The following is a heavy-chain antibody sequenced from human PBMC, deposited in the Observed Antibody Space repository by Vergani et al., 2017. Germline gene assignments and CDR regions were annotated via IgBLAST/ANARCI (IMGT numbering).Heavy chain of an antibody. CDR2: INWNGGST. J-gene: IGHJ6*03. CDR1: GFTFDDYG. D-gene: IGHD2/OR15-2a*01. CDR3: AKDLGGCNSISCSYYMDV. V-gene: IGHV3-20*04. Sequence: EVQLVESGGGVVRPGGSLRLSCAASGFTFDDYGMSWVRQAPGKGLEWVSGINWNGGSTGYADSVKGRFTISRDKAKNSLYLQMNSLRAEDTALYYCAKDLGGCNSISCSYYMDVWGKGTTVTV.